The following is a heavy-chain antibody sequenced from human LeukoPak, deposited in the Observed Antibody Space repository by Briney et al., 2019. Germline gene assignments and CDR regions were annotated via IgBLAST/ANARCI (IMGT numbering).Heavy chain of an antibody. J-gene: IGHJ4*02. CDR3: AKDAGSRTTFFDY. V-gene: IGHV3-23*01. Sequence: GGSLRLSCAASGLTFSSYAMSWVRQPPGKGLEWVSVISGSGGSTYYTDSVKGRFTISRDNSKNTLYLQMDSLRAEDTAVYYCAKDAGSRTTFFDYWGQGTLVTVSS. CDR1: GLTFSSYA. CDR2: ISGSGGST. D-gene: IGHD1-7*01.